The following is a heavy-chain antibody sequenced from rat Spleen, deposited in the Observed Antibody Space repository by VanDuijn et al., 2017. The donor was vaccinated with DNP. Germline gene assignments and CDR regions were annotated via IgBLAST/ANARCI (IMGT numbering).Heavy chain of an antibody. Sequence: EVQLVESGGGLVQPGRSLKLSCAASRFTFSDYHMAWVRQAPKKGLEWVATIIYDGSRTYYRDSVKCRFTISRDNAKSTLYLQMNSLRSEDMATYYCVRWNSGHFDYWGQGVMVTVSS. CDR1: RFTFSDYH. CDR3: VRWNSGHFDY. V-gene: IGHV5-7*01. D-gene: IGHD4-3*01. J-gene: IGHJ2*01. CDR2: IIYDGSRT.